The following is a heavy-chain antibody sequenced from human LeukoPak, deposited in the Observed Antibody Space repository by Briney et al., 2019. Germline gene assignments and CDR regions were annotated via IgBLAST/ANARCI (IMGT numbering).Heavy chain of an antibody. V-gene: IGHV3-7*03. CDR2: VNRDGSET. CDR1: GFALSSHW. CDR3: ARNNGMDV. J-gene: IGHJ6*02. Sequence: GGSLRLSCAASGFALSSHWMIWVRQVPGRGPEWVANVNRDGSETYYLDSVKGRFTISKDNAKNSLYLQMNSLRAEDTALYHCARNNGMDVWGQGTTVIVSS.